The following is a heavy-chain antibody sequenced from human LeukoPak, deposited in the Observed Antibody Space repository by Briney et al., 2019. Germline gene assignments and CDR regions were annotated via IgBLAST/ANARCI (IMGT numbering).Heavy chain of an antibody. CDR2: INHSGST. J-gene: IGHJ4*02. V-gene: IGHV4-34*01. CDR3: ARGLLTTVTPFDY. CDR1: GGSLSGYY. D-gene: IGHD4-17*01. Sequence: SETLSLTCAVYGGSLSGYYWSWIRQPPGKGLEWIGEINHSGSTNYNPSLKSRVTISVDTSKNQFSLKLSSVTAADTAVYYCARGLLTTVTPFDYWGQGTLVTVSS.